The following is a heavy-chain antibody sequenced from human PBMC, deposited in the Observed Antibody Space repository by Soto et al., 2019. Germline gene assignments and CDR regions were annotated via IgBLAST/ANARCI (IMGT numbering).Heavy chain of an antibody. Sequence: ASVKVSCKASGYTFTSYAMHWVRQAPGQRLEWMGWINAGNGNTKYSQKFQGRVTITRDTSASTAYMELSSLRSEDTAVYYCARVGNTMVRGVIIYYYYGMDVWGQGTTVTVSS. V-gene: IGHV1-3*01. J-gene: IGHJ6*02. CDR2: INAGNGNT. CDR1: GYTFTSYA. D-gene: IGHD3-10*01. CDR3: ARVGNTMVRGVIIYYYYGMDV.